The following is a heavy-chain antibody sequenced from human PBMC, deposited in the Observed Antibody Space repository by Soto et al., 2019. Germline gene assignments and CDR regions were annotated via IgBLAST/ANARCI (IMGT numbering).Heavy chain of an antibody. Sequence: SETLSLTCTVSGGSISGHYWTWIRQPPGKGLEWIGYIFYSGSTNYNPSLKSRVTISVDTSKNQFSLKLSSVTAADTAVYYCARVGSSGWYPDYWGPGTMVPVSS. CDR2: IFYSGST. J-gene: IGHJ4*02. V-gene: IGHV4-59*11. D-gene: IGHD6-19*01. CDR1: GGSISGHY. CDR3: ARVGSSGWYPDY.